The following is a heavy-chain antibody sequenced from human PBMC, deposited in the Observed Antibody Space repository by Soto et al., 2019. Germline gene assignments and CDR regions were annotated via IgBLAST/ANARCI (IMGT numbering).Heavy chain of an antibody. CDR2: ISAYNGNT. CDR3: ARVNGYCSRHRCFVVRSYPMDV. J-gene: IGHJ6*02. Sequence: QVQLVQSGAEVKKPGASVKVSCKASGYTFSSYGISWVRQAPGQGLEWMGWISAYNGNTNYAQKLQGRVTMTTDTSQHTAYMEPRRLRSHDTAEYYCARVNGYCSRHRCFVVRSYPMDVWGQGTTVTVSS. D-gene: IGHD2-2*01. CDR1: GYTFSSYG. V-gene: IGHV1-18*01.